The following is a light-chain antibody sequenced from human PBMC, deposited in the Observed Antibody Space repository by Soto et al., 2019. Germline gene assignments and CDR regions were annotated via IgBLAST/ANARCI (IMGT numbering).Light chain of an antibody. CDR2: DES. CDR3: QQSDT. V-gene: IGKV3-11*01. J-gene: IGKJ5*01. Sequence: DIVLTQSPGTLSLSPGDRATLSCRASQSVSNYVAWYQQRPGQAPRLLIYDESNRATGIPAKFSGSGSGTDITLTISSLEHEDFAVYYCQQSDTFGQGTRLEIK. CDR1: QSVSNY.